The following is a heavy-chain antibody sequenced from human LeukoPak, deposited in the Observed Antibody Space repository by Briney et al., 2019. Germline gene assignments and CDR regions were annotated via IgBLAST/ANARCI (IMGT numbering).Heavy chain of an antibody. Sequence: SETLSLTCTVSGYSIINDYYWGWIRQPPGKGLEWIGSIFHSGSTYYNPSLRSRLTISVDTSKNQFSLRLSSVTAADPAVYYLAGVYVGLFSYFGYWGPGALVTVAS. CDR2: IFHSGST. CDR1: GYSIINDYY. CDR3: AGVYVGLFSYFGY. J-gene: IGHJ4*02. D-gene: IGHD3/OR15-3a*01. V-gene: IGHV4-38-2*02.